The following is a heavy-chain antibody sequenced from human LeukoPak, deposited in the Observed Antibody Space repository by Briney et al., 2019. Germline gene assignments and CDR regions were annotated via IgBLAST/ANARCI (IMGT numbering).Heavy chain of an antibody. V-gene: IGHV1-8*01. CDR3: ARGRGYYGSGSYHD. CDR1: GYTFTSYD. D-gene: IGHD3-10*01. J-gene: IGHJ4*02. Sequence: ASVKVSCEASGYTFTSYDINWVRQATGQGLEWMGWMNPNSGNTGYAQKFQGRVTMTRNTSISTAYMELSSLRSEDTAVYYCARGRGYYGSGSYHDWGQGTLVTVSS. CDR2: MNPNSGNT.